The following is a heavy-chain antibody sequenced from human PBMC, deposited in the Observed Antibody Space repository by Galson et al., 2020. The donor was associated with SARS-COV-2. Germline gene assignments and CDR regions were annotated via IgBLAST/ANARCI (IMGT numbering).Heavy chain of an antibody. V-gene: IGHV3-20*04. Sequence: GGSLRLSCTASGFTFDDYGMSWVRQAPGKGLEWVSNINCNGGSTVYADSVKGRFTISRDNAKNSLYLQMNSLRAEDTALYYCARDPWSSGTFDYWGQGTLVTVSS. CDR1: GFTFDDYG. J-gene: IGHJ4*02. CDR3: ARDPWSSGTFDY. D-gene: IGHD3-22*01. CDR2: INCNGGST.